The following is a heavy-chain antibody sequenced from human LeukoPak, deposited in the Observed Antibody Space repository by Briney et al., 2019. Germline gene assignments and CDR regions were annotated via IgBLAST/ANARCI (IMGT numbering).Heavy chain of an antibody. Sequence: PSETLSLTCTVSGGSITSYYWSWIRQPPGKGLEWIGYIYYSGSTNCNPSLKSRVTISVDTSKNQFSLKLSSVTAADTAVYYCARGLRSSSWYFDYWGQGTLVTVSS. D-gene: IGHD6-13*01. CDR3: ARGLRSSSWYFDY. V-gene: IGHV4-59*01. CDR1: GGSITSYY. CDR2: IYYSGST. J-gene: IGHJ4*02.